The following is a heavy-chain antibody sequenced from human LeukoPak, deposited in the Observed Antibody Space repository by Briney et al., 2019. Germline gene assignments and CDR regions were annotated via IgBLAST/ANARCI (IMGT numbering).Heavy chain of an antibody. J-gene: IGHJ5*02. D-gene: IGHD1-1*01. CDR1: GFTFSSYA. V-gene: IGHV3-30-3*01. Sequence: PGGSLRLSCAASGFTFSSYAMHWVRQAPGKGLERVAVISYDGSNKYYADSVKGRFTISRDNSKNTLYLQMNSLRAEDTAVYYCARDQDNWNLNWFDPWGQGTLVTVSS. CDR2: ISYDGSNK. CDR3: ARDQDNWNLNWFDP.